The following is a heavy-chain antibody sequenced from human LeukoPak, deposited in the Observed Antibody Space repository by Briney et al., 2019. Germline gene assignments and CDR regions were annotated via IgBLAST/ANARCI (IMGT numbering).Heavy chain of an antibody. D-gene: IGHD3-9*01. CDR1: GFIFRNYA. CDR2: ITGSGDTT. Sequence: GGSLRLSCAASGFIFRNYAMSWVRQAAGKGLEWVSAITGSGDTTYYADSVKGRFTISRDNTKNTLYVEMNTLRAEDTAVYYCAKWGDYDILTGYYVSDFWGQGTLVTVSS. V-gene: IGHV3-23*01. CDR3: AKWGDYDILTGYYVSDF. J-gene: IGHJ4*02.